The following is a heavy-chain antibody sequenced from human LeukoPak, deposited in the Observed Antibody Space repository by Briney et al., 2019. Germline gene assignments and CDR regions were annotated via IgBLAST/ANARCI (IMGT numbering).Heavy chain of an antibody. CDR3: AREEKLGIAAAGPSDYFDY. CDR1: GASMRNYY. J-gene: IGHJ4*02. CDR2: IYDGGSA. V-gene: IGHV4-59*01. Sequence: SETLSLTCTAYGASMRNYYWSWIRQPPGKGLEWIGLIYDGGSANYSPSLKSRVTVSLDTSRSHFSLKLDSVTAADTAIYYCAREEKLGIAAAGPSDYFDYWGQGTLVTVSS. D-gene: IGHD6-13*01.